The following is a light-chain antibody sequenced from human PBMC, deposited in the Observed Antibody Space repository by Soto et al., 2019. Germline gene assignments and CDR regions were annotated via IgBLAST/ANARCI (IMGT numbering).Light chain of an antibody. CDR1: PDISTN. V-gene: IGKV3-15*01. Sequence: EIVMTQSPATLSVSPGERATLSCRASPDISTNLAWYQQKPGQAPRLLIYGASTRATGIPARFSGSGSGTEFTLTISSLQSEDFAVYYCQQYDNWLRTFGQGTKVEIK. CDR2: GAS. CDR3: QQYDNWLRT. J-gene: IGKJ1*01.